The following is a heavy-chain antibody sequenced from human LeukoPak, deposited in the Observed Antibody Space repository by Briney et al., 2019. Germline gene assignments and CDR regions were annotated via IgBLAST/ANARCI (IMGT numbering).Heavy chain of an antibody. J-gene: IGHJ4*02. V-gene: IGHV4-34*01. CDR1: GGSFSGYC. CDR3: ARGIPSQNYVPFDY. CDR2: INHSGST. D-gene: IGHD1-7*01. Sequence: SETLSLTCAVYGGSFSGYCWSWIRQPPGKGLEWIGEINHSGSTNYNPSLKSRVTISVDTSKNQFSLKLSSVTAADTAVYYCARGIPSQNYVPFDYWGQGTLVTVSS.